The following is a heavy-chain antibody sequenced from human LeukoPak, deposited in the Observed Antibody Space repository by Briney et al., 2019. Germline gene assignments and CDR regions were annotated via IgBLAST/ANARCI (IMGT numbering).Heavy chain of an antibody. CDR2: TYYRSKWYN. CDR3: ARDFAGIGGYFDF. J-gene: IGHJ4*02. Sequence: SHTLSLTCAISGDSVSSKSAAWNWIRQSPSRGLEWLGRTYYRSKWYNDYAVFLKSRITINPDTSKNQFSLQLNSVTPEDTALYYCARDFAGIGGYFDFWGQGTLVTVSS. D-gene: IGHD1-1*01. CDR1: GDSVSSKSAA. V-gene: IGHV6-1*01.